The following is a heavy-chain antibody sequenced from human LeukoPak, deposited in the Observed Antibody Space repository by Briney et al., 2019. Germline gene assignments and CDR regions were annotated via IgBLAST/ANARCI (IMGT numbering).Heavy chain of an antibody. CDR2: ISYDGSNK. CDR3: ARGSARYSSSWYREGEDY. CDR1: GFTFSSYA. V-gene: IGHV3-30*01. Sequence: GRSLRLSCAASGFTFSSYAMQWVRQAPGKGLEWVAVISYDGSNKYYADSVKGRFTISRDNSKNTLYLQMNSLRAEDTAVYYCARGSARYSSSWYREGEDYWGQGTLVTVSS. D-gene: IGHD6-13*01. J-gene: IGHJ4*02.